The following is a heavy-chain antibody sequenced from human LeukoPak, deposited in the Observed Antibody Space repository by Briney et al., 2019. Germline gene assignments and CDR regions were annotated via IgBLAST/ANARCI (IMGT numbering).Heavy chain of an antibody. V-gene: IGHV4-34*01. Sequence: PSETLSLTCAVYGGSFSGYYWSWIRQPPGKGLEWIGEINHSGSTNYNPSLKSRVTISVDTSKNQFSLKLSSVTAADTAVYYCARRERSGGSCYGKNFDYWGQGTLVTVSS. D-gene: IGHD2-15*01. J-gene: IGHJ4*02. CDR1: GGSFSGYY. CDR2: INHSGST. CDR3: ARRERSGGSCYGKNFDY.